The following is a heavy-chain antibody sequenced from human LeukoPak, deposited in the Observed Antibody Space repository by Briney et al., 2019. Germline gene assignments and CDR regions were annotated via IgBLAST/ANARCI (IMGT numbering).Heavy chain of an antibody. V-gene: IGHV1-18*01. CDR3: AKLGELSLIGPYYFDY. D-gene: IGHD3-16*02. CDR2: ISAYNGNA. CDR1: GYTFTSYG. Sequence: AXXKVSCKASGYTFTSYGISWVRQAPGQGLEWMGWISAYNGNANYAQKLQGRVTMTTDTSTSTAYMELRSLRSDDTAVYYCAKLGELSLIGPYYFDYWGQGTLVTVSS. J-gene: IGHJ4*02.